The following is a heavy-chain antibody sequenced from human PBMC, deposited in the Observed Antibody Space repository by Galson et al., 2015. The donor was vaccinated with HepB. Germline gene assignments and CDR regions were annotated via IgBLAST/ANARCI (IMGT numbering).Heavy chain of an antibody. CDR3: ARANVETAMDFDY. J-gene: IGHJ4*02. V-gene: IGHV5-51*01. Sequence: QSGAEVKKPGESLKISCQGFGNNFINFWIGWVRQMPGKGLEWMGIIYPGDSESRYSPSFHGQVTMSVDKSTRTAYLQWSSLQASDTAMYFCARANVETAMDFDYWGQGTLVIVSS. CDR1: GNNFINFW. D-gene: IGHD5-18*01. CDR2: IYPGDSES.